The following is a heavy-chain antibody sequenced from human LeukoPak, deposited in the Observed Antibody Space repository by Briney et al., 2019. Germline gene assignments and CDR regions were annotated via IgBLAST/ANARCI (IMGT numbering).Heavy chain of an antibody. J-gene: IGHJ4*02. D-gene: IGHD2-21*02. CDR3: AKDRLLNCRGDCYIFDY. V-gene: IGHV3-23*01. CDR1: GFTLRSYV. Sequence: GGSLRLSCVASGFTLRSYVMNWVRQTPGEGLEWVSSISGSGDSTFYADSAKGRFSISRDNSKNTLYLQVNGLRTEDTAVYYCAKDRLLNCRGDCYIFDYWGQGTVVTVSS. CDR2: ISGSGDST.